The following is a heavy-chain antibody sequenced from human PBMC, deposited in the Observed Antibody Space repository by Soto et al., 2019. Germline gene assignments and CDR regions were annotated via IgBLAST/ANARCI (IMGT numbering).Heavy chain of an antibody. D-gene: IGHD5-12*01. CDR3: ARDLEMATSH. J-gene: IGHJ4*02. V-gene: IGHV4-34*01. Sequence: PSETLSLTCAVYGGSFSGYYWSWIRQPPGKGLEWIGEINHSGSTNYNPSLKSRVTISVDTSKNQFSLKLSSVTAADTAVYYCARDLEMATSHWGQGTLVTVSS. CDR1: GGSFSGYY. CDR2: INHSGST.